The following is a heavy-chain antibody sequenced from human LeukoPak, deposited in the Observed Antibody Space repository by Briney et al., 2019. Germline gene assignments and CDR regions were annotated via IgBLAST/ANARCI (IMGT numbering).Heavy chain of an antibody. Sequence: PGGSLRLSCAASGFTFSSYGMHWVRQAPGKGLEWGAFIRYDGSNKYYADSVKGRFTISKDNPKNTLYLQMNSLRAEDTAVYYCAKVWSNYYYYYYMDVWGKGTTVTISS. J-gene: IGHJ6*03. V-gene: IGHV3-30*02. D-gene: IGHD1/OR15-1a*01. CDR3: AKVWSNYYYYYYMDV. CDR2: IRYDGSNK. CDR1: GFTFSSYG.